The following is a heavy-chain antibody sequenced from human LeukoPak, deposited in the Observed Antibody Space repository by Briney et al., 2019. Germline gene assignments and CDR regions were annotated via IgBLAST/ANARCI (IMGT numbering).Heavy chain of an antibody. CDR1: GFPFSNFA. CDR2: ISGSGGST. J-gene: IGHJ4*02. Sequence: GGSLRLSYAASGFPFSNFAMSWVRQAPGKGLEWVSAISGSGGSTYYADSVKGRFTISRDNSKNTLYLQMNGLRAEDTAVYYCATTAPHHAPGYWGQGTLVTVSS. CDR3: ATTAPHHAPGY. V-gene: IGHV3-23*01.